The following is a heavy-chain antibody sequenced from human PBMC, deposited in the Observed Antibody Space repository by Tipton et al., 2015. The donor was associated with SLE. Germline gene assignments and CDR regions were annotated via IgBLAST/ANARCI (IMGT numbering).Heavy chain of an antibody. J-gene: IGHJ6*02. CDR1: GFTFSSYE. V-gene: IGHV3-48*03. D-gene: IGHD3-3*01. CDR3: ARDSRSDFWSAFDYYGMDV. Sequence: SLRLSCAASGFTFSSYEMNWVRQAPGKGLVWVSYISSSGSTIYYADSVKGRFTISRDNAKNSLYLQMNSLRAEDTAVYYCARDSRSDFWSAFDYYGMDVWGQGTTVTVSS. CDR2: ISSSGSTI.